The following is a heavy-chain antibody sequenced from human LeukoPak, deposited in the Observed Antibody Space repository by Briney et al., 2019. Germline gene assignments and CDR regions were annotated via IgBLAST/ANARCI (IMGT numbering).Heavy chain of an antibody. J-gene: IGHJ4*02. Sequence: SVKVSCKASGGTFSSYAISWVRQAPGQGLEWMGRIIPIFGTANYAQKFQGRVTITTDESTSTAYMELSSLRSDDTAVYYCARGQTWYGFDYWGQGTLVTVSS. CDR2: IIPIFGTA. CDR1: GGTFSSYA. D-gene: IGHD6-13*01. CDR3: ARGQTWYGFDY. V-gene: IGHV1-69*05.